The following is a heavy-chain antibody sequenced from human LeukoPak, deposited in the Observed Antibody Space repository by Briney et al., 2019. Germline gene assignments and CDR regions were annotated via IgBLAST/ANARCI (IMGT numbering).Heavy chain of an antibody. Sequence: GGSLRLSCAASGFTFSSYAMSWDRQAPGEGLEWVSVVSGGGGSTYYADSVKGRFTISRDNSKNTLYLQMNSLRAEDTAIYYCAKDRTYSPGRGIDYWGQGTLVTVSS. V-gene: IGHV3-23*01. D-gene: IGHD3-16*01. CDR2: VSGGGGST. J-gene: IGHJ4*02. CDR3: AKDRTYSPGRGIDY. CDR1: GFTFSSYA.